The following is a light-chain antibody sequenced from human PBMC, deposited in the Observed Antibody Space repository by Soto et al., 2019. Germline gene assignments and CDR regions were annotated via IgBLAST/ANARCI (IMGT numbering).Light chain of an antibody. CDR2: EVS. CDR1: SSVVGHSNF. J-gene: IGLJ1*01. CDR3: NAQADNGKHV. V-gene: IGLV2-8*01. Sequence: QSALTQPPSASGSPGQSVTISCTGSSSVVGHSNFVSWYQQHPGKGPKLIIYEVSKRPSGVPDRFSGSKSGNTASLSVSGLQDEDEADYFCNAQADNGKHVFGTGTKLTVL.